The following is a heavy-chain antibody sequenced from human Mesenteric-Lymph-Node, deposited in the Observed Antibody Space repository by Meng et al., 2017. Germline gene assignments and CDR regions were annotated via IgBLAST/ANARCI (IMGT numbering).Heavy chain of an antibody. J-gene: IGHJ4*02. V-gene: IGHV4-34*01. CDR1: GGSFSGYY. Sequence: GSLRLSCAVYGGSFSGYYWSWIRQPPGKGLEWIGEINHSGSTNYNPSLKSRVTISVDTSKNQFSLKLSSVTAADTAVYYCARVDSSGMFDYWGQGTLVTVSS. CDR3: ARVDSSGMFDY. D-gene: IGHD3-22*01. CDR2: INHSGST.